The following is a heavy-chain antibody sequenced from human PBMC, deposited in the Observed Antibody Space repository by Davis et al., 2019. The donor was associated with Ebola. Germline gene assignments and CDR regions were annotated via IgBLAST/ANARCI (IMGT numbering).Heavy chain of an antibody. CDR2: INPNSGGT. D-gene: IGHD3-22*01. J-gene: IGHJ6*02. Sequence: ASVKVSCKASGYTFTGYYMHWVRQAPGQGLEWMGWINPNSGGTNYAQKFQGWVTMTRDTSISTAYMELSRLRSDDTAVYYCAREGAMIRYYYYGMDVWGQGTTVTVSS. CDR1: GYTFTGYY. V-gene: IGHV1-2*04. CDR3: AREGAMIRYYYYGMDV.